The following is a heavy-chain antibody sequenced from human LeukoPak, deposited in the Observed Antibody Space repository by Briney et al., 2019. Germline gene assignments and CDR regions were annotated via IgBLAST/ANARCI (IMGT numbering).Heavy chain of an antibody. CDR3: AYLVVVPAAMRSPYEYFQH. J-gene: IGHJ1*01. V-gene: IGHV4-38-2*02. Sequence: SETLSLTCTVSGYSISSGYYWGWIRQPPGKGLEWIGSIYHSGSTYYNPSLKSRVTISIDTSKNQFSLKLSSVTAADTAVYYCAYLVVVPAAMRSPYEYFQHWGQGTLVTVSS. CDR2: IYHSGST. CDR1: GYSISSGYY. D-gene: IGHD2-2*01.